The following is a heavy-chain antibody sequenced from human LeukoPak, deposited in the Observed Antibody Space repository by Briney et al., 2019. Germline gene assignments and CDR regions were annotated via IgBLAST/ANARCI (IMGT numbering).Heavy chain of an antibody. CDR3: ARAPDSYYYGLVPNWFDP. D-gene: IGHD3-10*01. CDR2: IYTSGST. V-gene: IGHV4-61*02. J-gene: IGHJ5*02. CDR1: GGSISSGSYY. Sequence: PSETLSLTCTVSGGSISSGSYYWSWIRQPAGKGLEWIGRIYTSGSTNYNPSLKSRVTISVDTSKNQFSLKLSSVTAADTAVYYCARAPDSYYYGLVPNWFDPWGQGTLVTVSS.